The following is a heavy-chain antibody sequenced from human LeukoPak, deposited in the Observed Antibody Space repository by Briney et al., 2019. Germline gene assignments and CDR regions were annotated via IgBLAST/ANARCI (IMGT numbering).Heavy chain of an antibody. CDR1: GGSISSYC. V-gene: IGHV4-59*01. J-gene: IGHJ6*02. CDR2: IYYSGST. CDR3: ARGAYSSAWYTFYYYGMDV. D-gene: IGHD6-19*01. Sequence: PSETLSLTCTVSGGSISSYCWSWIRQPPGKGLEWIGYIYYSGSTKHNPSLKSRVTISVDSSKNQFSLKLSSVTAADTAVYYCARGAYSSAWYTFYYYGMDVWGQGTTVTVS.